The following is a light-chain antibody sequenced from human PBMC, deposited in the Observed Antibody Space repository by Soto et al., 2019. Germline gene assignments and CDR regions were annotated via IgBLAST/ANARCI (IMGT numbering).Light chain of an antibody. CDR1: QSVLYSSYNRSY. V-gene: IGKV4-1*01. J-gene: IGKJ4*01. Sequence: DIVMTQSPDSLAVSLGERATINCKSSQSVLYSSYNRSYLAWYQQNPGQPPKLLIYWASTRESGVPDRFSGSGSGTDFTLTISSLQAEDVAVYYCQQYYSTPLTFGGGTKVEIK. CDR2: WAS. CDR3: QQYYSTPLT.